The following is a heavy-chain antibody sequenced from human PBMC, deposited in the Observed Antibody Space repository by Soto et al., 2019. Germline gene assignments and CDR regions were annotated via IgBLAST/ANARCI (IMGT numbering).Heavy chain of an antibody. CDR2: ISAHNGNT. Sequence: QVPLVQSGAEVKKPGASVKVSCKASGYTFNNYGISWVRQAPGQGLEWMAWISAHNGNTNYREKFQGRVTMTTDTSTNTAYMELRRLAFDDTAVYYCARDHEAHSSSWYIGSDYWGQGSLVTVSS. CDR3: ARDHEAHSSSWYIGSDY. D-gene: IGHD6-13*01. V-gene: IGHV1-18*04. CDR1: GYTFNNYG. J-gene: IGHJ4*02.